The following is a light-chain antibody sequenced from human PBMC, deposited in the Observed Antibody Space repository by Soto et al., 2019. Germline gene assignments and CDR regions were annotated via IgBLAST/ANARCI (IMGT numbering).Light chain of an antibody. CDR2: GAF. CDR1: QSVGSN. CDR3: QQHNNWPPWT. J-gene: IGKJ1*01. V-gene: IGKV3-15*01. Sequence: EIVKTQSPATLSVSPGERATLSCRASQSVGSNLAWYQQKPGQAPRLLIYGAFTRATGIPARFSGSGSGTEFTLTICSLQSEDFAVYYCQQHNNWPPWTFGQGTKVEIK.